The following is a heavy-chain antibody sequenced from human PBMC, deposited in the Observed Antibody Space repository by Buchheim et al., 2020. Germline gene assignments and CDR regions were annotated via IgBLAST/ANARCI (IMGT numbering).Heavy chain of an antibody. CDR1: GFTFNKYA. D-gene: IGHD3-10*02. CDR3: ARDMFEYQMLVPAD. V-gene: IGHV3-33*01. J-gene: IGHJ4*02. CDR2: IRFDGLEI. Sequence: VESGGGVGQPGESLRLSCAASGFTFNKYAMHWVRQAPGRGLEWVAVIRFDGLEIFYADSVKGRFTVSRDSSKNILYLQMSRLRVEDTAIYYCARDMFEYQMLVPADWGQGTL.